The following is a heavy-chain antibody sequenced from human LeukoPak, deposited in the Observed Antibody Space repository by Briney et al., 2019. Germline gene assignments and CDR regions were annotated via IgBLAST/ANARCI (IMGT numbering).Heavy chain of an antibody. V-gene: IGHV3-21*01. Sequence: PGGSLRLSCAASGVTFSSYSMSWVRQAPGKGLEWVSSISSSTSYIYYADSVKGRFTISRDNAKNSLYLQMNSLRAEDTAVYYCARDLVVNYYGSGNYWGQGTLVTVSS. J-gene: IGHJ4*02. CDR1: GVTFSSYS. D-gene: IGHD3-10*01. CDR2: ISSSTSYI. CDR3: ARDLVVNYYGSGNY.